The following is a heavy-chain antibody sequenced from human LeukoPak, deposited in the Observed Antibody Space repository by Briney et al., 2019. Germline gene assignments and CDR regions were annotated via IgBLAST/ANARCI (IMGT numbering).Heavy chain of an antibody. D-gene: IGHD3-22*01. CDR3: ASPPLGYYDSSGPEFDY. CDR1: GYTFTGYY. V-gene: IGHV1-2*02. CDR2: INPNSGGT. J-gene: IGHJ4*02. Sequence: PSVKVSCKASGYTFTGYYMHWVRQAPEQGLEWMGWINPNSGGTNYAQKFQGRVTMTRDTSISTAYLELSRLRSDDTAVYYCASPPLGYYDSSGPEFDYWGQGTLVTVSS.